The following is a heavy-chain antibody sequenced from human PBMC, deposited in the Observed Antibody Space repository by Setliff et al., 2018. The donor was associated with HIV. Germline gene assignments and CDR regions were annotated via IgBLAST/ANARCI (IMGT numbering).Heavy chain of an antibody. Sequence: PSETLSLTCTVSGGSISSYYWGWLRQSPGKGLEWIGSMFHSGNTYYNPSPESRVSMSVDTSTNQVSLQLSSVTAADTAVYYCARGSGYYDSSGLYYYYYYGMDVWGQGTTVTVSS. J-gene: IGHJ6*02. CDR3: ARGSGYYDSSGLYYYYYYGMDV. CDR2: MFHSGNT. D-gene: IGHD3-22*01. CDR1: GGSISSYY. V-gene: IGHV4-59*04.